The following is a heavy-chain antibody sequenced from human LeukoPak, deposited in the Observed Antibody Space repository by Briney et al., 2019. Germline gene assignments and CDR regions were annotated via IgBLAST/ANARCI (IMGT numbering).Heavy chain of an antibody. J-gene: IGHJ4*02. V-gene: IGHV3-74*01. CDR1: GLTFSDFW. Sequence: PGGSLRLSCAASGLTFSDFWMPWVRQPPGKGLVWVALVKGDGRTTIYADSVKGRFTISRDNAKNTLYLQMNSLRADDSGVYYCATGHSYGYDYWGQGTLVTVSS. CDR3: ATGHSYGYDY. CDR2: VKGDGRTT. D-gene: IGHD5-18*01.